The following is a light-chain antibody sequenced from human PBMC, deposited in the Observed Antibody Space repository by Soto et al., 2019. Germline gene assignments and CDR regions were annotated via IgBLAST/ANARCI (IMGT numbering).Light chain of an antibody. CDR2: DAS. J-gene: IGKJ1*01. CDR1: QSISVS. CDR3: QQYDKYST. Sequence: IQMTQSPSTLSASVGGTVNISCRASQSISVSLAWYQQKPGKAPRLLIYDASTLQGGVPSRFSGRGSGTEFTLTVTSLQPEDFPSYFCQQYDKYSTFGRGTKVDVK. V-gene: IGKV1-5*01.